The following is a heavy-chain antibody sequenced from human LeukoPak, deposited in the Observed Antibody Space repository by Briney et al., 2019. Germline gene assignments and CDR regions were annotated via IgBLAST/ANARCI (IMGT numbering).Heavy chain of an antibody. CDR3: AIDRNYDYSRRNYGLFDY. CDR1: GFTFSGYA. V-gene: IGHV3-23*01. CDR2: ISGSGDKT. D-gene: IGHD3-16*01. J-gene: IGHJ4*02. Sequence: GGSLRLSCAASGFTFSGYAMSWVRQAPGKRLEWVSAISGSGDKTYYADSVKGRFTISRDNSKNTLYVQMNSLRVDDTAVYHCAIDRNYDYSRRNYGLFDYWGQGTLVTVSS.